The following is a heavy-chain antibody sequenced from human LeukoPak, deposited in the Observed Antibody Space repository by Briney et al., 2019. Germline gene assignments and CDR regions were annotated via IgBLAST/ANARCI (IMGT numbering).Heavy chain of an antibody. J-gene: IGHJ4*02. D-gene: IGHD6-6*01. CDR3: TTDSDSSSSPSDY. Sequence: GGSLRLSCAASGFTFSNAWVSWVRQAPGKGLEWVGRIKSKTDGGTTDYAAPVKGRFTISRDDSKNTLYLQMNSLKTEDTAVYYCTTDSDSSSSPSDYWGQGTLVTVSS. V-gene: IGHV3-15*01. CDR1: GFTFSNAW. CDR2: IKSKTDGGTT.